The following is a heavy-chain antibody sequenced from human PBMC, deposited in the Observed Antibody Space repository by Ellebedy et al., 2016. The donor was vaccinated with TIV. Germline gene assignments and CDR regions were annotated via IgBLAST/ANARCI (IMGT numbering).Heavy chain of an antibody. Sequence: ASVKVSXXASGYTFTGYYMHWVRQAPGQGLEWMGWINPNSGGTNYAQKFQGRVTMTRDTSISTAYMELSRLRSDDTAVYYCARLAVAGTSAFDIWGQGTMVTVSS. V-gene: IGHV1-2*02. CDR3: ARLAVAGTSAFDI. D-gene: IGHD6-19*01. J-gene: IGHJ3*02. CDR1: GYTFTGYY. CDR2: INPNSGGT.